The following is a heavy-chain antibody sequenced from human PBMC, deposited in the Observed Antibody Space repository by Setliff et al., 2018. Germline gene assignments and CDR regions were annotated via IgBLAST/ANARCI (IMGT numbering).Heavy chain of an antibody. D-gene: IGHD6-19*01. CDR2: IYIGGSA. CDR3: AREQWLDPPGYYYMDV. V-gene: IGHV4-4*07. J-gene: IGHJ6*03. CDR1: GGSISSYY. Sequence: TETLSLTCTVSGGSISSYYWSWIRQPAGKGLEWIGHIYIGGSANYNPSLKSRVTMSIDTSKNQFSLKLNSVTAADMAVYYCAREQWLDPPGYYYMDVWAKGTTVTLSS.